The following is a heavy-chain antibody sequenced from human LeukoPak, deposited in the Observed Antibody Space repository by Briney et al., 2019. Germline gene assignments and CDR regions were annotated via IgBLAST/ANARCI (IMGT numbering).Heavy chain of an antibody. D-gene: IGHD2-2*01. J-gene: IGHJ4*02. CDR2: IYYSGST. CDR3: ARGGVPAAPFDY. V-gene: IGHV4-39*01. Sequence: SETLSLTCTVSGGSISSSSYYWGWLRQPPGKGLEWIGSIYYSGSTYYNPSLKSRVTISVDTSKNQFSLKLSSVTAADTAVYYCARGGVPAAPFDYWGQGTLVTVSS. CDR1: GGSISSSSYY.